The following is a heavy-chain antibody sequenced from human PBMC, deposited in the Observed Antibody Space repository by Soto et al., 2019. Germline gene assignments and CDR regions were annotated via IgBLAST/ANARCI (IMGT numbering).Heavy chain of an antibody. V-gene: IGHV3-21*04. Sequence: PGGSLRLSCAGSGFNFSDYYMVWVRQAPGKGLEWVSSISRSGANIHYADSVKGRFTISRDNARNSLYLQVTSLRAEDTARYFWGGGIKRSGDYWGQGTQVTVSS. CDR3: GGGIKRSGDY. D-gene: IGHD3-16*01. CDR1: GFNFSDYY. CDR2: ISRSGANI. J-gene: IGHJ4*02.